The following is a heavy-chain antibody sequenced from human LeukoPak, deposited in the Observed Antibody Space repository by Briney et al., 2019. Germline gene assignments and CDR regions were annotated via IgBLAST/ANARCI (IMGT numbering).Heavy chain of an antibody. CDR1: GGSISSSSYY. Sequence: SETLSLTCTVSGGSISSSSYYWGWIRQPPGKGLEWIGSIYYSGSTYYNPSLKSRVTISVDTSKNQFSLKLSSVTAADTAVYYCASNTLFLEWSLPDYWGQGTLVTVSS. J-gene: IGHJ4*02. V-gene: IGHV4-39*01. D-gene: IGHD3-3*01. CDR3: ASNTLFLEWSLPDY. CDR2: IYYSGST.